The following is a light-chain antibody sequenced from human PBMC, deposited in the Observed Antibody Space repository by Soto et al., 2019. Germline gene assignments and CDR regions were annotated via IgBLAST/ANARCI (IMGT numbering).Light chain of an antibody. CDR1: RSNIGAGYD. J-gene: IGLJ1*01. Sequence: QAVVTQPPSVSGAPGQRVTISCTGSRSNIGAGYDVHWYQHLAGTAPKLLIYGNSNRPSGVPDRFSGSKSGTSVSLAITGLQAEDEADYYCQSYDGSLRAYVFGTGTKLTVL. CDR3: QSYDGSLRAYV. CDR2: GNS. V-gene: IGLV1-40*01.